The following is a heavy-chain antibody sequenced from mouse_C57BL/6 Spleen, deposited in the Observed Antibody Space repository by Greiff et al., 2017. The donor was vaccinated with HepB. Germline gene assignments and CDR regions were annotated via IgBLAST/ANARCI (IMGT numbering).Heavy chain of an antibody. D-gene: IGHD4-1*01. Sequence: QVQLQQPGAELVKSGASVMLSCKASGYTFTSYWMHWVKQSPGQGPELIGMIHPNSVSTNYNEKFKSKFTLTVVISSSPAYMQLSSLTSEDSAVYFRAREELGRRAFDYWGQGTTLTVSS. CDR2: IHPNSVST. CDR1: GYTFTSYW. CDR3: AREELGRRAFDY. V-gene: IGHV1-64*01. J-gene: IGHJ2*01.